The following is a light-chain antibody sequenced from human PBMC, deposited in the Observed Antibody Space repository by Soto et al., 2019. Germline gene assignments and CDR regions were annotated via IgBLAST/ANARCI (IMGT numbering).Light chain of an antibody. V-gene: IGLV2-14*01. CDR2: DVS. Sequence: QSALTQPASVSGSPGQSITFSCTGTSSDVGGYNYVTWYQHHPGKAPKLMIYDVSNRPSGVSNRFSGSKSGNTASLTISGLQADDEADYYCSSYTTSSTRVFGTGTKLTVL. CDR3: SSYTTSSTRV. J-gene: IGLJ1*01. CDR1: SSDVGGYNY.